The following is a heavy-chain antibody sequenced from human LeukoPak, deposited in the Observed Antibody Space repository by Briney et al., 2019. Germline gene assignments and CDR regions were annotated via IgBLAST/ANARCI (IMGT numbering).Heavy chain of an antibody. V-gene: IGHV3-48*04. CDR1: GFTFSRYS. CDR2: ITNSSSTI. J-gene: IGHJ4*02. CDR3: TTAKNDH. Sequence: PGGSLRLSCAASGFTFSRYSMNWVRQARGKGLEWVSYITNSSSTIIYADSVKGRFTISRDNAKNSLYLQMSSLRAEDTAVYYCTTAKNDHWGQGTLVTVSS.